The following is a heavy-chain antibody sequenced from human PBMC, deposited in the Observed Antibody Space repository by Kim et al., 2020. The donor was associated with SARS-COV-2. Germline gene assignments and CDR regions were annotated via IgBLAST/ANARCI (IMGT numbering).Heavy chain of an antibody. CDR3: ARRGSSSEDY. J-gene: IGHJ4*02. CDR2: DT. D-gene: IGHD6-6*01. Sequence: DTRYSPSFQGQVTISADKSISTAYLQWSSLKASDTAMYYCARRGSSSEDYWGQGTLVTVSS. V-gene: IGHV5-51*01.